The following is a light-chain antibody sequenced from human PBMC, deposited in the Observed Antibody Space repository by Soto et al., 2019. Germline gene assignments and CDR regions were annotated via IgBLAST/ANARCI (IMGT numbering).Light chain of an antibody. V-gene: IGKV3-20*01. CDR3: QQYGSSQT. Sequence: EIVLTQSPGTLSLSPGERATLSCRASQSVSSSYLAWYQKKPGQAPRLLIYGASSRATGIPDRFSGSASGTDFTLTISRLAPEYFAVDYCQQYGSSQTFGQGTKVDIK. J-gene: IGKJ1*01. CDR2: GAS. CDR1: QSVSSSY.